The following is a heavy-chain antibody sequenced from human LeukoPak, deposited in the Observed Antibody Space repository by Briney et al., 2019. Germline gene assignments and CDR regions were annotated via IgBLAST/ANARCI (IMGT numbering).Heavy chain of an antibody. CDR2: IYSGGGT. D-gene: IGHD3-10*01. Sequence: GGSLRLSCAASGFTVSSNYMSWVRQAPGKGLEWVSVIYSGGGTYYADSVKGRFTISRDNSKNTLYLQMNSLRAEDTAVYYCARSDYYGSGNDYWGQGTLVTVSS. V-gene: IGHV3-66*01. CDR1: GFTVSSNY. J-gene: IGHJ4*02. CDR3: ARSDYYGSGNDY.